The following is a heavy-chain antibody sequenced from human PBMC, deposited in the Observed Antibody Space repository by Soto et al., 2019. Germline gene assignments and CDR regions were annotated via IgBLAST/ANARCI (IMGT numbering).Heavy chain of an antibody. Sequence: ASVKVSCKASGYTFTGYYMHWVRQAPGQGLEWMGWINPNSGGTNYAQKFQGWVTMTRDTSISTAYMELSRLRSDDTAVYYCARGYGSGSSDIDYRGQGPLVTVSS. CDR1: GYTFTGYY. V-gene: IGHV1-2*04. CDR3: ARGYGSGSSDIDY. CDR2: INPNSGGT. J-gene: IGHJ4*02. D-gene: IGHD3-10*01.